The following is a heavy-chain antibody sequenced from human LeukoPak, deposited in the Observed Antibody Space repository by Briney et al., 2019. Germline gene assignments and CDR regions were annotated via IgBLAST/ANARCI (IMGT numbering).Heavy chain of an antibody. D-gene: IGHD3-22*01. V-gene: IGHV4-34*01. CDR3: ARRKTYYDSSGYYWAFDY. J-gene: IGHJ4*02. CDR1: GGSFSGYY. CDR2: INHSGST. Sequence: SETLSLTCAVYGGSFSGYYWSWIRQPPGKGLGWIGEINHSGSTNYNPSLKSRVTISVDTSKNQFSLKLSSVTAADTAVYYCARRKTYYDSSGYYWAFDYWGQGTLVTVSS.